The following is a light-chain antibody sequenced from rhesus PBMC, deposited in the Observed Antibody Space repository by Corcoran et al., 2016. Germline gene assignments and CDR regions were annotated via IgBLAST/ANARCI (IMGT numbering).Light chain of an antibody. J-gene: IGKJ3*01. CDR1: QGISSY. V-gene: IGKV1-25*01. CDR2: AAS. CDR3: QQHNSYPFT. Sequence: DIQMTQSPSSLSASVGDRVTITCRASQGISSYLAWYQQKQGKAPKLMIYAASTLQSGVPSRFSGSGSGTDFTLTISSLQPEDFATYYCQQHNSYPFTFGPGTKLDIK.